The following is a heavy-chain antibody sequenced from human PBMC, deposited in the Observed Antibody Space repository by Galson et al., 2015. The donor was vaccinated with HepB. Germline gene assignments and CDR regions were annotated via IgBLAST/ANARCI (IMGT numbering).Heavy chain of an antibody. D-gene: IGHD2/OR15-2a*01. Sequence: SLRLSCAASGFTVNSGYMYWVRQAPGKGLEWVSVIYRDSTTHYADSVKGRFTISRDNSKNTLYLQMTSLRAEDTAMYYCARDPYSLTFGFWGQGTLVTVSS. V-gene: IGHV3-66*01. CDR2: IYRDSTT. CDR1: GFTVNSGY. CDR3: ARDPYSLTFGF. J-gene: IGHJ4*02.